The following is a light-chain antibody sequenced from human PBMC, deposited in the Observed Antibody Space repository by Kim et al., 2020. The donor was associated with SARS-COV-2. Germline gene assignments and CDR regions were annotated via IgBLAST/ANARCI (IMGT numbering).Light chain of an antibody. J-gene: IGKJ5*01. CDR1: QSVSSN. Sequence: EIVRTQSPATLSVSPGERATLSCRASQSVSSNLAWYQQKPGQAPRLLIYGASTRATGIPARFSGSGSGTEFTLTISSLQSEDFAVYYCQQFHNWPPITFGQGTRLEIK. CDR2: GAS. CDR3: QQFHNWPPIT. V-gene: IGKV3-15*01.